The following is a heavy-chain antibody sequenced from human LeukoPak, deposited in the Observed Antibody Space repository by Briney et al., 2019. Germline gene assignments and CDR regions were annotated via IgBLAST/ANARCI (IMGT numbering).Heavy chain of an antibody. CDR1: GFTFSSYE. Sequence: SGGSLRLSCAASGFTFSSYEMNWVRQAPGKGLEWVSYISNSATTIHYADSVKGRFTISRDNTKNPLYLQMNSLRAEDTAVYYCARDWETMVRGVAYGMDVWGQGTTVTVSS. CDR2: ISNSATTI. J-gene: IGHJ6*02. CDR3: ARDWETMVRGVAYGMDV. D-gene: IGHD3-10*01. V-gene: IGHV3-48*03.